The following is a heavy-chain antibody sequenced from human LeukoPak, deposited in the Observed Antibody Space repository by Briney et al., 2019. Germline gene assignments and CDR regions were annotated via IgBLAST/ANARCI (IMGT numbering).Heavy chain of an antibody. Sequence: PSETLSLTRTVSGGSISSGDYYWSWIRQPPGKGLEWIGYIYYSGSTYYNPSLKSRVTISVDTSKNQFSLKLSSVTAADTAVYYCASSSGYDYEDYFDYWGQGTLVTVSS. CDR2: IYYSGST. CDR1: GGSISSGDYY. J-gene: IGHJ4*02. D-gene: IGHD5-12*01. CDR3: ASSSGYDYEDYFDY. V-gene: IGHV4-30-4*01.